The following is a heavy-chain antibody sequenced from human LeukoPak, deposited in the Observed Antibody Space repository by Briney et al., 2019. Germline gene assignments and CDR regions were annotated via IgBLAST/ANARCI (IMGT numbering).Heavy chain of an antibody. D-gene: IGHD3-9*01. J-gene: IGHJ4*02. Sequence: PGRSLRLSGAASGFTFDNYAMHWVRQAPGKGLEWVSGISWNSGSIGYADSVKGRFTISRDNAKNSLYLQMNSQRAEDTALYYCAKDVHLILFDILTGYYGFGLDYWGQGTLVTVSS. CDR1: GFTFDNYA. V-gene: IGHV3-9*01. CDR2: ISWNSGSI. CDR3: AKDVHLILFDILTGYYGFGLDY.